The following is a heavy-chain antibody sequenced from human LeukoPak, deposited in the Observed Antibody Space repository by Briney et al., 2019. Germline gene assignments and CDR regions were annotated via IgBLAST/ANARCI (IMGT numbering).Heavy chain of an antibody. CDR1: GGSISSGGYY. V-gene: IGHV4-30-2*02. Sequence: SQTLSLTCTVSGGSISSGGYYWSWIRQPPGKGLEWIGYIYHSGSTYCNPSLKSRVTISVDRSKNQFSLKLSSVTAADTAVYYCARQTGTTPHWYFDLWGRGTLVTVSS. D-gene: IGHD1-7*01. J-gene: IGHJ2*01. CDR2: IYHSGST. CDR3: ARQTGTTPHWYFDL.